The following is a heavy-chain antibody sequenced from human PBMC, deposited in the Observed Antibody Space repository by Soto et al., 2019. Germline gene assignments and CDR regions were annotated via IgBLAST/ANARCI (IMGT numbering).Heavy chain of an antibody. CDR3: ARSRRQTTVVTQRMDV. J-gene: IGHJ6*02. V-gene: IGHV1-69*13. Sequence: ASVKVSCKASGGTFSSYAISWVRQAPGQGLEWMGGIIPIFGTANYAQKFQGRVTITADESTSTAYMELSSLRSEDTAVYYCARSRRQTTVVTQRMDVWGQGTTVTVSS. D-gene: IGHD4-17*01. CDR1: GGTFSSYA. CDR2: IIPIFGTA.